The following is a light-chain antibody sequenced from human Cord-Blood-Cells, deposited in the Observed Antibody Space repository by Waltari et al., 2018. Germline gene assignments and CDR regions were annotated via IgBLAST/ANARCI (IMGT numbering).Light chain of an antibody. Sequence: DIVMTQSPDSLAVSLGERATINSKSSQSVLYSSNNKNYLAWYQQKPGQPPKLLIYWASTRESGVPDRVSGGGSGTDFTLTISSLQAEDVAVYYCQQYYSTPPTFGQGTRLEIK. CDR1: QSVLYSSNNKNY. J-gene: IGKJ5*01. CDR3: QQYYSTPPT. V-gene: IGKV4-1*01. CDR2: WAS.